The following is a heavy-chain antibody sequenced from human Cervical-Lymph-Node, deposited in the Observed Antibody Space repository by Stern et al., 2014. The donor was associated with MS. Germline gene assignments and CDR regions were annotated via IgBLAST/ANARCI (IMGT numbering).Heavy chain of an antibody. V-gene: IGHV1-58*02. D-gene: IGHD3-3*01. CDR1: GFTFTSSA. Sequence: QLVQSGPEVKKPGTSVKVSCKASGFTFTSSAMQWVRQARGQRLAWIGWIVVGSGNTNYAQKFQERVTITRDMSTSTAYMELSSLRSEDTAVYYCAAGPFWSGYYYFDYWGQGTLVTVSS. CDR3: AAGPFWSGYYYFDY. J-gene: IGHJ4*02. CDR2: IVVGSGNT.